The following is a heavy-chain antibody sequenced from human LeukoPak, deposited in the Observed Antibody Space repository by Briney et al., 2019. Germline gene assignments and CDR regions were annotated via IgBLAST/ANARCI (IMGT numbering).Heavy chain of an antibody. CDR2: ISYDGSNK. Sequence: GGSLRLSCAASGFTFSSYAMHWVRQAPGKGLEWVAVISYDGSNKYYADSVKGRFTISRDNSKNTLYLQMNSLRAEDTAVYYCARAGLGYCSSTSCSFDYWGQGTLVTVSS. CDR3: ARAGLGYCSSTSCSFDY. CDR1: GFTFSSYA. V-gene: IGHV3-30*01. J-gene: IGHJ4*02. D-gene: IGHD2-2*01.